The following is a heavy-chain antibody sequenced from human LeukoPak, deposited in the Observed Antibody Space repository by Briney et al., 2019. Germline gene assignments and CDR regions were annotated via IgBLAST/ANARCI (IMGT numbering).Heavy chain of an antibody. D-gene: IGHD6-13*01. CDR3: AKDYSIPPAAGALYNWFAP. V-gene: IGHV3-30*18. CDR2: ISNDGSNE. J-gene: IGHJ5*02. Sequence: GGSLRLSCEASGFTFSSYGMHWVRQAPGKGLERVAVISNDGSNEFYADSVKGRFTISRDTSKNTLYLQMNSLRTEDTAVYYCAKDYSIPPAAGALYNWFAPWGQGTLVTVSS. CDR1: GFTFSSYG.